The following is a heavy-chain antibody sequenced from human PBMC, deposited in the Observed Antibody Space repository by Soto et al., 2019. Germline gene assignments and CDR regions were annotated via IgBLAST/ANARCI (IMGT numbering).Heavy chain of an antibody. CDR2: IFSSGST. V-gene: IGHV4-59*08. J-gene: IGHJ4*02. CDR3: ARQRRDFDY. Sequence: PSETLSLTCTVSGGSISNYYWSWIRQPPGKGLQWIGYIFSSGSTNYNPSLKSRVTISVDTSKNQFSLNLSSVTAADTAVYYCARQRRDFDYWGQGTLVTVSS. CDR1: GGSISNYY.